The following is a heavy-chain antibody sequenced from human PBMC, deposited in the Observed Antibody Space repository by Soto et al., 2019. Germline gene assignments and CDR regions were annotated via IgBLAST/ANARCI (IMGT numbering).Heavy chain of an antibody. J-gene: IGHJ4*02. CDR1: GYSLSSYW. Sequence: GESLKISCQASGYSLSSYWIGWVRQMPGKGLEWMGIIYPDDSDTRYSPSFQGQVTISADKSISTAYLQWSSLKASDTAMYYCARQSIQWPPDYWGQGTLVTVSS. V-gene: IGHV5-51*01. CDR2: IYPDDSDT. D-gene: IGHD6-19*01. CDR3: ARQSIQWPPDY.